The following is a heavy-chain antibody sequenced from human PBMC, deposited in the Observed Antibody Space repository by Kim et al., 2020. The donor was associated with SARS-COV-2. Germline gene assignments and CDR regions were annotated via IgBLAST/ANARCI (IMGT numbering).Heavy chain of an antibody. CDR2: INPDTGAT. Sequence: ASVKVSCKASGYNFNGYYMHWVRQAPGQGLEYMGRINPDTGATDYPQQFRGRVTMTTHTSIMTAYMDLTSLTFDDTGVYYCTRKGPGPTFDIWGQGTVVT. CDR3: TRKGPGPTFDI. V-gene: IGHV1-2*05. CDR1: GYNFNGYY. J-gene: IGHJ3*02.